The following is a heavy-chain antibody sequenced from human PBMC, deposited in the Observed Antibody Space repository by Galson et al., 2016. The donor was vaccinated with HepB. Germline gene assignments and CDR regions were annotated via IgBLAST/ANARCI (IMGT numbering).Heavy chain of an antibody. D-gene: IGHD2-21*01. Sequence: SLRLSCAASGFTFTNYGIHWARQAPGKGLEWVAIISYEGSSEWYADSVKGRFSISRDISKNTLYLQMNSLRAEDTAVYYCAKDRVIGIIATTASRSGMDVWGQGTTVTVSS. CDR1: GFTFTNYG. J-gene: IGHJ6*02. CDR2: ISYEGSSE. V-gene: IGHV3-30*18. CDR3: AKDRVIGIIATTASRSGMDV.